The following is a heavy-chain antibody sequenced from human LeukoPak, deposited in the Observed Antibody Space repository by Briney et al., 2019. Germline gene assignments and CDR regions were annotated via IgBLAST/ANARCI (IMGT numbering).Heavy chain of an antibody. V-gene: IGHV3-30-3*01. CDR3: ARGIYKENTAMMYYFDY. D-gene: IGHD5-18*01. CDR2: ISYDGSNK. Sequence: PGGSLRLSCAASGFTFSSYAMHWVRQAPGKGLEWVAVISYDGSNKYYADSVKGRFTISRDNSQNTLYLQIKRLRDEDTAVYYCARGIYKENTAMMYYFDYWGQGTLVTVSS. J-gene: IGHJ4*02. CDR1: GFTFSSYA.